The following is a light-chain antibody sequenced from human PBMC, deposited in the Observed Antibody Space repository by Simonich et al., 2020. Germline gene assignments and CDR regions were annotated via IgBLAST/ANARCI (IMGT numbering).Light chain of an antibody. CDR3: QQYYSTPYT. V-gene: IGKV1-NL1*01. CDR1: QGISNS. Sequence: DIQMTQSPSSLSASVGDRDTITFRSSQGISNSLAWYQQKPGKAPKLLLYAASRLESGGPSRFSGSGSGTDYTLTISSLQPEDFATYYCQQYYSTPYTFGQGTKLEIK. CDR2: AAS. J-gene: IGKJ2*01.